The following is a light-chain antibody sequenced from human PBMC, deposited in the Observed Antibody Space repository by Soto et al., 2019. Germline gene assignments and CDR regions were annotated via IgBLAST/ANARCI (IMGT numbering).Light chain of an antibody. Sequence: QSVLTRAASVSGSPGQSITISCTGTSSDVGNNNYVSWYQQNPGKAPKVMICDVTNRPSGVSNRFSGSKSGNTASLTISGLQAEDEADYYCSSFTGSSYVFGTGTKVTVL. CDR3: SSFTGSSYV. J-gene: IGLJ1*01. V-gene: IGLV2-14*01. CDR1: SSDVGNNNY. CDR2: DVT.